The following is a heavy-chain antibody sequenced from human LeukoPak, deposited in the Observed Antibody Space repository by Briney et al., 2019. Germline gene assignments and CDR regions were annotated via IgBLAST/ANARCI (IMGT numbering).Heavy chain of an antibody. Sequence: GSLILSCTASGFTFGDYAMSWVRQAPGKGLEWVGFIRSKAYGGTTEYAASVKGRFTISRDDSKSIAYLQMNNLKTEDTAVYYCTRDRIASSIFGVVISPPDYWGQGTLVTVSS. J-gene: IGHJ4*02. D-gene: IGHD3-3*01. CDR3: TRDRIASSIFGVVISPPDY. CDR1: GFTFGDYA. V-gene: IGHV3-49*04. CDR2: IRSKAYGGTT.